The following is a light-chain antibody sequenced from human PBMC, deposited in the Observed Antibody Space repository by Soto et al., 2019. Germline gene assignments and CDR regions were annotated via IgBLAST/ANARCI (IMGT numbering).Light chain of an antibody. CDR3: QQYSKWPLT. CDR2: GAS. J-gene: IGKJ2*01. Sequence: EIVLTQSPATLSVSPGERATLSCSASQSVSTQLAWYQQRPGQAPRLLIYGASTRATGVPARLSGSGSGTEFTLTISGLQSEDFAVYYCQQYSKWPLTFGQGTKLDIK. CDR1: QSVSTQ. V-gene: IGKV3-15*01.